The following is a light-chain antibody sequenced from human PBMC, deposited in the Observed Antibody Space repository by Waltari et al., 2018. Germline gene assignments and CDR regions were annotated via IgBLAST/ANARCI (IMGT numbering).Light chain of an antibody. CDR1: SGDVGAYPY. CDR3: SSYSDTDTVV. V-gene: IGLV2-8*01. J-gene: IGLJ2*01. Sequence: QSALTQPPSASGSPGQSVTISCTGTSGDVGAYPYVSWYQQPPGRAPKLIIYEVDKRPSGFPGRFSGSKSGNTASLTVSGAQAEDEGDYDCSSYSDTDTVVFGGGTKLTVL. CDR2: EVD.